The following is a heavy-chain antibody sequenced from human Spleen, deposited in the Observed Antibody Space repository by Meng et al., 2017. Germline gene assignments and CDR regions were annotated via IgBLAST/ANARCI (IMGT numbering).Heavy chain of an antibody. J-gene: IGHJ3*02. CDR3: AREEELHAFDI. V-gene: IGHV1-46*01. D-gene: IGHD1-7*01. CDR2: INPSGGST. CDR1: GYTFTSYY. Sequence: ASVKVSCKASGYTFTSYYMHWVRQAPGQGLEWMGIINPSGGSTIYAQKFQGRVTMTRDTSTSTVYMELSSLRSEDTAVYYCAREEELHAFDIWGQGTMVTVSS.